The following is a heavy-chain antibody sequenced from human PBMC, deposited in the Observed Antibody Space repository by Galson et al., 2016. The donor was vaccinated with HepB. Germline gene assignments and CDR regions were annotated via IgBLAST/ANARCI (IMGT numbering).Heavy chain of an antibody. D-gene: IGHD3-3*01. CDR1: GFTFSSYS. CDR2: ISGDYSYI. V-gene: IGHV3-21*01. J-gene: IGHJ6*02. Sequence: SLRLSCEASGFTFSSYSLHWVRQAPGKGLEWLSSISGDYSYIYYVDSLKGRFTISRDNAKNSLYLQINSLRAEDTAVYFCATSVTFFVGSGDMDVWGQGTTVTVSS. CDR3: ATSVTFFVGSGDMDV.